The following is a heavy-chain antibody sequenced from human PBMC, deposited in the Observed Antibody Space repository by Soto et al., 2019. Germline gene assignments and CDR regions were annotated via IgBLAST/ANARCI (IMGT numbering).Heavy chain of an antibody. Sequence: ASVKVSGKVSGYTLTELSMHWVRQAPGKGLEWMGGFDPEDGETIYAQKFQGRVTMTEDTSTDTAYMELSSLKSDDTAVYYCARGSTVDGIFDCWGQGTLVTVSS. D-gene: IGHD2-2*01. CDR3: ARGSTVDGIFDC. V-gene: IGHV1-24*01. J-gene: IGHJ4*02. CDR2: FDPEDGET. CDR1: GYTLTELS.